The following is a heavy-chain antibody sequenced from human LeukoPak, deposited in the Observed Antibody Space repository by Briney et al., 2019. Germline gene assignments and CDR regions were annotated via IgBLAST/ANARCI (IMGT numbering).Heavy chain of an antibody. D-gene: IGHD3-22*01. CDR1: GYTFTSYY. CDR2: INPSGGST. V-gene: IGHV1-46*01. Sequence: ASVKVSCKASGYTFTSYYMHWVRQALGQGLEWMGIINPSGGSTSYAQKFQGRVTMTRDTSTSTVYMELSSLRSEDTAVYYCARDYYDSSGYYFGAAFDYWGQGTLVTVSS. J-gene: IGHJ4*02. CDR3: ARDYYDSSGYYFGAAFDY.